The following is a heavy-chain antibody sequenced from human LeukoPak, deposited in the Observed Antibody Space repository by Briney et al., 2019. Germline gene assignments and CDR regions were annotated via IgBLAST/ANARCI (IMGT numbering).Heavy chain of an antibody. Sequence: GGSLRLSCAASGFTFSSYSMNWARQAPGKGLEWVSSISSSSSYIYYADSVKGRFTISRDNAKNSLYLQMNSLRAEDTAVYYCARDTLNYYDSSGYYQFDYWGQGTLVTVSS. V-gene: IGHV3-21*04. D-gene: IGHD3-22*01. J-gene: IGHJ4*02. CDR3: ARDTLNYYDSSGYYQFDY. CDR2: ISSSSSYI. CDR1: GFTFSSYS.